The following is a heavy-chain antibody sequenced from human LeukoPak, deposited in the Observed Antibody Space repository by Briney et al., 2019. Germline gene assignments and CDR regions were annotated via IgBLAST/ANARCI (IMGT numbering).Heavy chain of an antibody. V-gene: IGHV5-10-1*01. J-gene: IGHJ4*02. CDR1: GYSFTSYW. CDR3: ARQGHNFFDY. CDR2: IDPIDAYT. Sequence: GESLKISFKGAGYSFTSYWISWVRQMPGKGLEGMGRIDPIDAYTNYSPSFQGRVTISADKSISTAYLQWSTLKASDTAIYYCARQGHNFFDYWGQGTLVTVSS.